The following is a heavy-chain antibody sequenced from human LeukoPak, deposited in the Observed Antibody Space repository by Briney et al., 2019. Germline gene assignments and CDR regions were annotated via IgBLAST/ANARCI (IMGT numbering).Heavy chain of an antibody. Sequence: GGSLRLSCAASGFTVSSNYMSWVRQAPGKGLEWVSVIYSGGSTYYADSVKGRFTISRDNSKSTLYLQMNSLRAEDTAVYYCARIKRENIAAAGTVDYWGQGTLVTVSS. D-gene: IGHD6-13*01. J-gene: IGHJ4*02. CDR2: IYSGGST. CDR1: GFTVSSNY. CDR3: ARIKRENIAAAGTVDY. V-gene: IGHV3-66*01.